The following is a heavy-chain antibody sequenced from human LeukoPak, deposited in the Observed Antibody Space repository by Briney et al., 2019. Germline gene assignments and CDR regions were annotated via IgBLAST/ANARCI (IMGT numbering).Heavy chain of an antibody. V-gene: IGHV1-2*02. CDR1: GYTFTGYY. J-gene: IGHJ6*03. Sequence: GASVKVSCKASGYTFTGYYMHWVRQAPGQGLEWMGWINPNSGGTNYAQKFQGRVTMTRDTSISTAYMELSRLRSDDTAVYYCARIRSIAAAVNYYYYYMDVWGKGTTVTVSS. CDR3: ARIRSIAAAVNYYYYYMDV. D-gene: IGHD6-13*01. CDR2: INPNSGGT.